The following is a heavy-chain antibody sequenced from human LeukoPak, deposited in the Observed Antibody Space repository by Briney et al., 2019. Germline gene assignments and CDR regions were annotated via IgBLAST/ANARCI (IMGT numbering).Heavy chain of an antibody. CDR2: IWPDGSNE. D-gene: IGHD1-26*01. J-gene: IGHJ4*02. CDR3: ARASGSYDY. Sequence: GGSLRLSCAASGFTFSSYSMHWVRQAPGKGLEWVAVIWPDGSNEYYADSVKGRFTVSRDDSKNTLYLQMNSLRAEDTAVYYCARASGSYDYWGQGTLVTVSS. V-gene: IGHV3-33*08. CDR1: GFTFSSYS.